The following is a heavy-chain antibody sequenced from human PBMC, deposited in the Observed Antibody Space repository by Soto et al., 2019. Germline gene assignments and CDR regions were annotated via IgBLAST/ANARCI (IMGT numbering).Heavy chain of an antibody. Sequence: EVQLLESGGGSVQPGGSLILSCAASGFTFSSYSLSWLRQAPGKGVEWVSGISGSGQTTHYRDSVKGRFTISRDNFRNTLYLQVNSLRAEDTAVYFCAKSRGDSWTTYFFDYWGQGALVTVSS. CDR3: AKSRGDSWTTYFFDY. J-gene: IGHJ4*02. CDR2: ISGSGQTT. V-gene: IGHV3-23*01. D-gene: IGHD4-4*01. CDR1: GFTFSSYS.